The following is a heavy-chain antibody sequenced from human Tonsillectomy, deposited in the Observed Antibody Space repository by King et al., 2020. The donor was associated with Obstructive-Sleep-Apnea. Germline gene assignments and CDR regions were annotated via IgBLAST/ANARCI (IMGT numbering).Heavy chain of an antibody. CDR2: ISWDGGST. CDR1: GFTFDDYS. Sequence: VQLVESGGVVVQPGGSLRLSCAASGFTFDDYSMHWVRQAPGKGLECVSLISWDGGSTYFADSVKGRFTISRDNSKNSLYLQMNSLRAEDTALYYCARRQDFDYWGQGTLVTVSS. V-gene: IGHV3-43D*03. CDR3: ARRQDFDY. J-gene: IGHJ4*02.